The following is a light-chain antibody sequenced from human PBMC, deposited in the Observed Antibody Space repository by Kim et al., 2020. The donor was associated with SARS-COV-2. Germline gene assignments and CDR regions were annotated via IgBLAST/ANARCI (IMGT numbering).Light chain of an antibody. J-gene: IGLJ2*01. Sequence: SSELTQDPAVSVALGQTVRITCQGDSLRKYYATWYQQKSGQAPVLVIYDENERPAGIPDRFSGSTVGNTASLTITGAQAEDEADYYCGSRDTSGNLVVFGGGTQLTVL. V-gene: IGLV3-19*01. CDR2: DEN. CDR1: SLRKYY. CDR3: GSRDTSGNLVV.